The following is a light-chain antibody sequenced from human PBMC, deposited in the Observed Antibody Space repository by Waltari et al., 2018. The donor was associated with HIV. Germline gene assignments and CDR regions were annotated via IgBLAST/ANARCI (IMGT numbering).Light chain of an antibody. Sequence: QSALTQPASVSGSPGQSITISCTGTSSDVGGYNYVSWYQQHPGKAPKILSYEVSYRPSGVSDRFSPSKSGNTASLTISGLQAEDEADYYCSSYTSSNTLVFGGGTKLTVL. J-gene: IGLJ2*01. CDR3: SSYTSSNTLV. CDR1: SSDVGGYNY. CDR2: EVS. V-gene: IGLV2-14*01.